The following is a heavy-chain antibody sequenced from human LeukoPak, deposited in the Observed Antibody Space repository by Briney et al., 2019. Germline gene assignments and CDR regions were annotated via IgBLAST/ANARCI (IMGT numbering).Heavy chain of an antibody. V-gene: IGHV1-18*01. CDR2: IGADNDNT. CDR1: GLTLNSDG. Sequence: ASVKVSCKVSGLTLNSDGITWVRQVPGQGLQWMGWIGADNDNTNYAQIFQGRVTMTTDTSTRTVYMQLRSLTSDDTAVYFCARRVHRSSSYGDWGQGTLVTVSS. CDR3: ARRVHRSSSYGD. J-gene: IGHJ4*02. D-gene: IGHD6-6*01.